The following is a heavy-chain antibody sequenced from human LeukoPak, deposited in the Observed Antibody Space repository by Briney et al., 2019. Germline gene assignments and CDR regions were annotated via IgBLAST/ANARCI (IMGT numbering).Heavy chain of an antibody. CDR1: GFTFSSYA. D-gene: IGHD6-19*01. V-gene: IGHV3-23*01. Sequence: TGGSLRLSCAASGFTFSSYAMSWVRQAPGKGLEWVSAISGSGGSTYYADSVRGRFTISRDNSKNTLYLQMNSLRAEDTAVYYCAKGKQWLDPYYFDYWGQGTLVTVSS. CDR2: ISGSGGST. CDR3: AKGKQWLDPYYFDY. J-gene: IGHJ4*02.